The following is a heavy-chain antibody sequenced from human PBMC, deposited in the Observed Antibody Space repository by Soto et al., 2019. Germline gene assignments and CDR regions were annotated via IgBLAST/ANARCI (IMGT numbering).Heavy chain of an antibody. CDR2: IDWDDDK. Sequence: GPTLVNPTQTLTLTCTFSGFSLSTSGMCVSWIRQPPGKALEWLARIDWDDDKYYSTSLKTRLTISKDTSKNQVVLTMTNMDPVDTATYYCARGSSSWYSGYYYYMDVWGKGTTVTVS. CDR3: ARGSSSWYSGYYYYMDV. J-gene: IGHJ6*03. CDR1: GFSLSTSGMC. D-gene: IGHD6-13*01. V-gene: IGHV2-70*11.